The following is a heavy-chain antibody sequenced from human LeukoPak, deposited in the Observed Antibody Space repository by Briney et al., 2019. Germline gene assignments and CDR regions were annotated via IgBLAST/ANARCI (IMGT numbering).Heavy chain of an antibody. CDR2: IYSGGST. V-gene: IGHV3-66*01. Sequence: GGSLILSCAVSGFNVSSNYLNWVRQAPGKGPEGVSVIYSGGSTYYADSVKGRFTISRDNSKNTLYLQMNSLRAEDTAVYHCARVDSRTAQFDYWGQGTLVTVSS. D-gene: IGHD6-13*01. CDR1: GFNVSSNY. CDR3: ARVDSRTAQFDY. J-gene: IGHJ4*02.